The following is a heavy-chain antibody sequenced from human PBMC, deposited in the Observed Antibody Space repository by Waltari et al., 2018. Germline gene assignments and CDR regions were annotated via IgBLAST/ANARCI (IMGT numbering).Heavy chain of an antibody. V-gene: IGHV4-61*01. CDR2: IYYSGST. J-gene: IGHJ4*02. CDR3: ARITVTTPKYYFDF. Sequence: QVQLQESGPGLVKPSETLSLTCSVSGGSVSSGSHYWSWIRQPQGKGLEWIGFIYYSGSTNYHPSLKSRVTISVDMSKNQFSLKLTSVTAADTALYYCARITVTTPKYYFDFWGQGTLVTVSS. CDR1: GGSVSSGSHY. D-gene: IGHD4-17*01.